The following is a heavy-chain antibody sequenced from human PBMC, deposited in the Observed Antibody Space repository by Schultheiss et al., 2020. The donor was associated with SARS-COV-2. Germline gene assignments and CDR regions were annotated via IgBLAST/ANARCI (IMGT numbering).Heavy chain of an antibody. CDR3: ARRRSGYYYYYGIDV. CDR2: ISDHGKTA. Sequence: GGSLRLSCAASGFTFSSIGMHWVRQAPGKGMEWVAVISDHGKTAYYADSVKGRFTISRDNSGNTVYMQMNSLRPEDTAVYYCARRRSGYYYYYGIDVWGQGTTVTVSS. V-gene: IGHV3-30*03. J-gene: IGHJ6*02. CDR1: GFTFSSIG. D-gene: IGHD2-15*01.